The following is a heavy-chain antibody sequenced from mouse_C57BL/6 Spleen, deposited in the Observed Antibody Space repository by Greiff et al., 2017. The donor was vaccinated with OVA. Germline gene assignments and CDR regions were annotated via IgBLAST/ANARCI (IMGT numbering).Heavy chain of an antibody. Sequence: QVQLQQSGPELVKPGASVKISCKASGYAFSSSWMNWVKQRPGKGLEWIGRIYPGDGDTNYNGKFKGKATLTADKSSSTAYMQLSSLTSEDSAVYFCARDGLPYAMDYRGQGTSVTVSS. CDR1: GYAFSSSW. CDR3: ARDGLPYAMDY. D-gene: IGHD5-5*01. J-gene: IGHJ4*01. CDR2: IYPGDGDT. V-gene: IGHV1-82*01.